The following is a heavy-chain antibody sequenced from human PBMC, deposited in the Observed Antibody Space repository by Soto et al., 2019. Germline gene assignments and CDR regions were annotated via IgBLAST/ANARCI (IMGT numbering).Heavy chain of an antibody. V-gene: IGHV4-31*03. Sequence: SETLSLTCTVSGGSITSGIYHWSWIRQHPGKGLEWIGYIYYSGNSYYNPSLKSRVTISIDTSKNQVSLRLSSVSAADTAVYYCARVEGSSYYFRHDLWGRGTLVTVSS. CDR3: ARVEGSSYYFRHDL. CDR1: GGSITSGIYH. CDR2: IYYSGNS. D-gene: IGHD1-26*01. J-gene: IGHJ5*02.